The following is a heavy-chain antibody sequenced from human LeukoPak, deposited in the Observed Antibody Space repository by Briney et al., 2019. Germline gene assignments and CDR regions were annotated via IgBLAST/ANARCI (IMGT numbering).Heavy chain of an antibody. CDR3: ARGRPWTRGLDY. D-gene: IGHD3-16*01. CDR2: VSSTGST. J-gene: IGHJ4*02. Sequence: SQTLSLTCAVSGGSISSGGYSWGWIRQPPGKGLEWIGYVSSTGSTYYNPSLKSRVTISVDTSKNQFSLKLSSVTAADTAVYYCARGRPWTRGLDYWGQGTLVTVSS. CDR1: GGSISSGGYS. V-gene: IGHV4-30-4*07.